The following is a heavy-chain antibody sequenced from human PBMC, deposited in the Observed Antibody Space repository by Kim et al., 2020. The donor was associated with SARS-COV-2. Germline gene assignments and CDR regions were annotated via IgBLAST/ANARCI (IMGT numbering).Heavy chain of an antibody. CDR3: ARPAGQGYSSRWYRPKYCFCGMDV. CDR2: INHSGST. CDR1: GGSFSGYY. Sequence: SETLSLTCAVYGGSFSGYYWSWIRQPPGKGLEWIGEINHSGSTNYNQSLKSRVTISVDTSKNKFSLKLSSVTAADTAVYYCARPAGQGYSSRWYRPKYCFCGMDVWGQGTTVTASS. V-gene: IGHV4-34*01. D-gene: IGHD6-13*01. J-gene: IGHJ6*02.